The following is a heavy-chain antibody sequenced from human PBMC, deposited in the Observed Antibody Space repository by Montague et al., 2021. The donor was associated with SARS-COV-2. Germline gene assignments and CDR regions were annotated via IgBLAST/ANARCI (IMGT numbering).Heavy chain of an antibody. CDR2: ISGSGSKT. Sequence: SLLLSFSSSGFIFSDYYMTWIRQAPGKGLEWVSHISGSGSKTYYADSVKGRFTISRDTANNSVYLQMNFLGAEDTAVYYCARDQGGYGTFDIWGQGTMVTVSS. J-gene: IGHJ3*02. D-gene: IGHD5-12*01. CDR1: GFIFSDYY. V-gene: IGHV3-11*01. CDR3: ARDQGGYGTFDI.